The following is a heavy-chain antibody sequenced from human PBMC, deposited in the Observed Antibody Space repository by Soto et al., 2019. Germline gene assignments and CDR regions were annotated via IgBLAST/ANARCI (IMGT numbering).Heavy chain of an antibody. CDR2: ISYTGSA. V-gene: IGHV4-59*01. CDR3: AKVVPAPMYGMDV. Sequence: PSETLSLTCTVSGGSINYSYWTWIRQPPGKGLEWIGYISYTGSANYNASLKSRLTISVDTSKNQFSLKLSSVTAADTALYYCAKVVPAPMYGMDVWGQGTTVTV. D-gene: IGHD2-2*01. CDR1: GGSINYSY. J-gene: IGHJ6*02.